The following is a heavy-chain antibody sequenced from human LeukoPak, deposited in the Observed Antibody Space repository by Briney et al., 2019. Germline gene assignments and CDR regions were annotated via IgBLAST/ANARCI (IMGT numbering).Heavy chain of an antibody. CDR1: GGTFSSYA. J-gene: IGHJ4*02. Sequence: SVKVSCKASGGTFSSYAISWVRQAPGQGLEWMGRIIPILGIANYAQKFQGRVTITADKSTSTAYMELSSLRSEDTAVYYCARDAHIAAAGIGGNPPGEKDYWGQGTLVTVSS. D-gene: IGHD6-13*01. CDR3: ARDAHIAAAGIGGNPPGEKDY. CDR2: IIPILGIA. V-gene: IGHV1-69*04.